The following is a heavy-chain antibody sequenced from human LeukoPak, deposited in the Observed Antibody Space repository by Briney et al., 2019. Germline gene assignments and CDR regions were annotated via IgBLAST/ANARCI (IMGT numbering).Heavy chain of an antibody. CDR3: ASEFWSGYFDS. D-gene: IGHD3-3*01. CDR1: GFTFSSYD. J-gene: IGHJ4*02. V-gene: IGHV3-48*03. Sequence: GESLTLSCAASGFTFSSYDMNWVRQTPARGLAWIAFISSGGDVIKYADSVKDRFAISRDNAKKSLYLQMSSLRAEDTAFYYCASEFWSGYFDSWGQGTLVTVSS. CDR2: ISSGGDVI.